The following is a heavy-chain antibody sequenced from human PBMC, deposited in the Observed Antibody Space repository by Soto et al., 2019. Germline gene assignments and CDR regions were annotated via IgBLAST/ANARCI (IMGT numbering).Heavy chain of an antibody. J-gene: IGHJ5*02. V-gene: IGHV4-61*08. Sequence: TSETLSLTCTVSGGSVFSSGHYWSWIRQPPGKGLEWIGYIYYSGSTNYNPSLKSRVTISIDTSKNQFSLKLSSVTAADTAVYYCARDLIVDGTSSPHYNWFDPWGQGTLVTVSS. CDR2: IYYSGST. CDR1: GGSVFSSGHY. D-gene: IGHD1-26*01. CDR3: ARDLIVDGTSSPHYNWFDP.